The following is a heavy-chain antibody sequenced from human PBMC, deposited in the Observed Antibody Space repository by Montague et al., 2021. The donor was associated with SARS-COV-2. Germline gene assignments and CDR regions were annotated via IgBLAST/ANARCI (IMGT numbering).Heavy chain of an antibody. V-gene: IGHV4-59*01. CDR2: IYYSGST. Sequence: SETLSLTCTVSGGSISSYYWSWIRQPPGKGLEWIGYIYYSGSTNXXPSLKSRATISVDTSKNQFSLKLSSVTAADTAVYYCARGNTWEGYSYGFDYWGQGTLVTVSS. J-gene: IGHJ4*02. CDR1: GGSISSYY. D-gene: IGHD5-18*01. CDR3: ARGNTWEGYSYGFDY.